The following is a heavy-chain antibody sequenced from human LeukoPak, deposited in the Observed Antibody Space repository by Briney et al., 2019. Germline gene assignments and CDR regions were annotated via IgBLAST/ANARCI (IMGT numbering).Heavy chain of an antibody. V-gene: IGHV3-7*01. Sequence: PGGSLRLSCAASGFTFSSYWMSWVRQAPGKGLEWVANIKQDGSEKYYVDSVKGRFTISRDNAKNSLYLQMNSLRAEDTAVYYCASVRRWFGPYDAFDIWGQGTMVTVSS. CDR1: GFTFSSYW. J-gene: IGHJ3*02. D-gene: IGHD3-10*01. CDR3: ASVRRWFGPYDAFDI. CDR2: IKQDGSEK.